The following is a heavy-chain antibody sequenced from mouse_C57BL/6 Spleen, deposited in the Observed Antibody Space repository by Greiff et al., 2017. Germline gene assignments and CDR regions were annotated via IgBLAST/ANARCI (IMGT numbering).Heavy chain of an antibody. D-gene: IGHD1-1*01. CDR1: GFTFSSYT. V-gene: IGHV5-9*04. J-gene: IGHJ4*01. CDR2: ISGGGGNT. Sequence: EVQLVESGGGLVKPGGSLKLSCAASGFTFSSYTMSWVRQTPEKRLEWVATISGGGGNTYYPDSVKGRFTISRDNAKNTLYLQMSSLRSEDTAVYYCARRGLRDYAMDDWGQGTSVTVSA. CDR3: ARRGLRDYAMDD.